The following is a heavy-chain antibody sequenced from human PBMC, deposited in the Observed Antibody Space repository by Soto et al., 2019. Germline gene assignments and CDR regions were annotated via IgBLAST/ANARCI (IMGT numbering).Heavy chain of an antibody. CDR1: GYTFTSYG. J-gene: IGHJ5*02. CDR2: ISAYNGNT. Sequence: QVQLVRSGAEVKKPGASVKVSCKASGYTFTSYGISWVRQAPGQGLEWMGWISAYNGNTNYAQKLQGRVTMTTDTATSTAYMELRSLRSDDTAVYYCARAPMVRREPRVNWFDPWGQGTLVTVSS. V-gene: IGHV1-18*01. D-gene: IGHD3-10*01. CDR3: ARAPMVRREPRVNWFDP.